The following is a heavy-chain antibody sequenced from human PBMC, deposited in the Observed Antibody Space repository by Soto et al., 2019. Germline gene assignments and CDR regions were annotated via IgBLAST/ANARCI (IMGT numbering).Heavy chain of an antibody. Sequence: QVHLVQSGTEVKKPGSSVKVSCKASGGTFSSSGFSWVRQAPGKGLEWMGMIVPSLDTTNYAQKFQARVTSTADEFMITAYMELRSLRSADPAVYYCARWTLPLYTDDLYAVDVWGQGKRVIVSS. J-gene: IGHJ6*02. CDR1: GGTFSSSG. D-gene: IGHD1-20*01. CDR3: ARWTLPLYTDDLYAVDV. V-gene: IGHV1-69*11. CDR2: IVPSLDTT.